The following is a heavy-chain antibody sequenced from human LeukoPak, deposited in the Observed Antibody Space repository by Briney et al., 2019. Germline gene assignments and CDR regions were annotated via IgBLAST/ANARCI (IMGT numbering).Heavy chain of an antibody. CDR2: ISISSSTI. J-gene: IGHJ4*02. Sequence: GGSLTLSCAASGFTFTRYSMNWVRQAPGKGLERVSYISISSSTIYYADSVKSGFTISTDNAKNSLYLQMNCLRAEDTAVYYSARVDGGSGSYDTGYWGQATLVTVSS. CDR1: GFTFTRYS. CDR3: ARVDGGSGSYDTGY. D-gene: IGHD3-10*01. V-gene: IGHV3-48*01.